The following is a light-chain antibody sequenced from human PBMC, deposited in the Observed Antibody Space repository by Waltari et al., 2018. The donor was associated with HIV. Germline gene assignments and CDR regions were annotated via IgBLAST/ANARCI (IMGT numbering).Light chain of an antibody. CDR2: RDS. V-gene: IGLV3-9*01. J-gene: IGLJ3*02. CDR3: QVWVTINAAV. Sequence: SFDLTQPLSVAVAPRQTAGITCALNNIGNNNVHWYQQKAGQAPVLVIYRDSERPSGIPERFSGSNSGTTATLTISSVQGGDEADYYCQVWVTINAAVFGGGTKLTVL. CDR1: NIGNNN.